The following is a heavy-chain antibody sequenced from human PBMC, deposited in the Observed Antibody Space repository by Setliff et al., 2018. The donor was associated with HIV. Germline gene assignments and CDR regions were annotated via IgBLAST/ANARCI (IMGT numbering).Heavy chain of an antibody. Sequence: GGSLRLSCAASGFTFSNAWMSWVRQAPGKGLEWVGRIKTKTGGGTTDYAAPVKGRFTISRDDSTKTLYLQMNSLKTEDTAVYYCTTGSSWSRNWFDPWGQGTLVTVSS. V-gene: IGHV3-15*01. J-gene: IGHJ5*02. D-gene: IGHD6-13*01. CDR2: IKTKTGGGTT. CDR3: TTGSSWSRNWFDP. CDR1: GFTFSNAW.